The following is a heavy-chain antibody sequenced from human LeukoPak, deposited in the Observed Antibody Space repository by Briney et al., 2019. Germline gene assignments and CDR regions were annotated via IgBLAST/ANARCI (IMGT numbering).Heavy chain of an antibody. V-gene: IGHV4-59*11. Sequence: SETLSLTCTVSGGSISSHYWSWIRQPPGKGLEWIGYIYYSGSTNYNPSLESRVTISVDTSKNQFSLKLSSVTAADTAVYYCARAYSSSWYVNWFDPWGQGTLVTVSS. D-gene: IGHD6-13*01. CDR3: ARAYSSSWYVNWFDP. CDR1: GGSISSHY. J-gene: IGHJ5*02. CDR2: IYYSGST.